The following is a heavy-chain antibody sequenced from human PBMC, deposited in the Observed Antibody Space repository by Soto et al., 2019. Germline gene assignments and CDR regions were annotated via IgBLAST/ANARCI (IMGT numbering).Heavy chain of an antibody. CDR2: FSGNGVP. J-gene: IGHJ4*02. D-gene: IGHD3-16*01. CDR3: ARDEKNWAKFDY. Sequence: QVQLVQSGPEVKRPAASVKVSCKALGYTFIKYGISWVRLVPGQRPEWMGWFSGNGVPNYAQRRQGRFTMSVDTASSRVFMELKSLTSDDTAIYYCARDEKNWAKFDYWGQGTLVTVAS. V-gene: IGHV1-18*01. CDR1: GYTFIKYG.